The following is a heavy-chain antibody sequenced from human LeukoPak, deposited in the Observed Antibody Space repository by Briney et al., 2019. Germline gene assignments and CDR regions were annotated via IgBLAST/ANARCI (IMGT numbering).Heavy chain of an antibody. CDR2: IYYSGST. CDR1: GGSISSYY. D-gene: IGHD3-22*01. J-gene: IGHJ2*01. V-gene: IGHV4-59*12. CDR3: AREHTYYYDSSGYYSYWYFDL. Sequence: SETLSLTCTVSGGSISSYYWSWIRQPPGKGLEWIGYIYYSGSTNYNPSLKSRVTISVDTSKNQFSLKLSSVTAADTAVYYCAREHTYYYDSSGYYSYWYFDLWGRGTLVTVSS.